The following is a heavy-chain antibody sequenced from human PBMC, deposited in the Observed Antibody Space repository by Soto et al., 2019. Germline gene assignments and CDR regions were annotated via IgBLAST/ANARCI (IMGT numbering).Heavy chain of an antibody. Sequence: GGSLRLSCAASGFTFSSYAMSWVRQAPGKGLEWVSAISGSGGSTYYADSVKGRFTISRDNSKNTLYLQMNSLRAEDTPVYYCAKDSGYYYGSGSYFQDYWGQGTLVTVSS. CDR3: AKDSGYYYGSGSYFQDY. CDR2: ISGSGGST. D-gene: IGHD3-10*01. J-gene: IGHJ4*02. CDR1: GFTFSSYA. V-gene: IGHV3-23*01.